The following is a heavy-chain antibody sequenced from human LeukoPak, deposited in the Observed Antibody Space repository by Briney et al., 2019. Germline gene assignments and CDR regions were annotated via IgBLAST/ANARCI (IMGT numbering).Heavy chain of an antibody. Sequence: GASVKVSCKASGYTFTGYYMHWVRQAPGQGLEWMGWINPNSGGTNYAQKFQGRVTMTRDTSISTAYMELSRLRSDDTAVYYCARGDDYYDSSGSAFDIWGQGTMVTVSS. J-gene: IGHJ3*02. V-gene: IGHV1-2*02. D-gene: IGHD3-22*01. CDR2: INPNSGGT. CDR3: ARGDDYYDSSGSAFDI. CDR1: GYTFTGYY.